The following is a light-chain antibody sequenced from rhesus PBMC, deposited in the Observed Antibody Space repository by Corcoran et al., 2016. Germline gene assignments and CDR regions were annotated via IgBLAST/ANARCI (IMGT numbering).Light chain of an antibody. V-gene: IGLV2-38*01. Sequence: QSALTQPPSVSKSPGQSFTISCTGTSSDVGGFDYVSWYQQHPDKAPKVLIYEVTQRPSGVSDRFSGSRSGNTASLTISGLQAEDEADYYCCSYRYGDTYYIFGGGTRLTVL. CDR3: CSYRYGDTYYI. J-gene: IGLJ1*01. CDR2: EVT. CDR1: SSDVGGFDY.